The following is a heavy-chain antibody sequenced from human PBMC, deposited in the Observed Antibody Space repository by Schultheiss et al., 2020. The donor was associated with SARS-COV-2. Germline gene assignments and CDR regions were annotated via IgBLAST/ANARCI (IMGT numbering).Heavy chain of an antibody. CDR1: GFTFSSYS. Sequence: GGSLRLSCAASGFTFSSYSMNWVRQAPGKGLEWVAVIYSGGSTYYADSVKGRFTISRDNAKNSLYLQMNSLRAEDTAVYYCSRVGGYSYGRNGYYYYYGMDVWGQGTTVTVSS. D-gene: IGHD5-18*01. CDR3: SRVGGYSYGRNGYYYYYGMDV. V-gene: IGHV3-66*01. CDR2: IYSGGST. J-gene: IGHJ6*02.